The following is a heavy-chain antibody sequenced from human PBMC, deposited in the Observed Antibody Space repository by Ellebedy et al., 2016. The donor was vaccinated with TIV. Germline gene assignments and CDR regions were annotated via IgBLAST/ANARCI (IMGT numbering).Heavy chain of an antibody. J-gene: IGHJ2*01. V-gene: IGHV4-39*01. Sequence: MPSETLSLTCTVSGGSISSSSYYWGWIRQPPGKGLEWIGSIYYSGSTYYNPSLNSRVTISVDTSKNQFSLKLSSVTAADTAVYYCARSEINCSGGSCYSRDWYFDLWGRGTLVTVSS. D-gene: IGHD2-15*01. CDR2: IYYSGST. CDR1: GGSISSSSYY. CDR3: ARSEINCSGGSCYSRDWYFDL.